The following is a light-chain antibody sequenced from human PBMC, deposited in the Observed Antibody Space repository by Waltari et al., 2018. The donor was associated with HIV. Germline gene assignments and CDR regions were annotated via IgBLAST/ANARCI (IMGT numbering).Light chain of an antibody. CDR3: SSYVTPTTRV. J-gene: IGLJ3*02. Sequence: QSALTQPPSVSGSPGQSVTISCTGSSSSVITNNRVSWYQQPPGTAPNLLIYEVYNRPSGVPDRFSWSRSGNTASLTISGLQAEDEADYYFSSYVTPTTRVFGVGTKLTVL. CDR1: SSSVITNNR. CDR2: EVY. V-gene: IGLV2-18*02.